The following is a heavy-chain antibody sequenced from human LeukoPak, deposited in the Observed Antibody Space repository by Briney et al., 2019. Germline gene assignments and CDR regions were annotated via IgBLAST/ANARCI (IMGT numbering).Heavy chain of an antibody. CDR1: GFTFSNYG. V-gene: IGHV3-30*18. D-gene: IGHD3-10*01. J-gene: IGHJ4*02. CDR2: ISYGGVNK. Sequence: GGSLRLSCAASGFTFSNYGMHWVRQAPGKGLEWVAVISYGGVNKYYADSVEGRFTISRDDSKNTLYLQMNSLSADDAAVYYCAKDRAPYGSGSYNYFDHWGQGTLVTVSS. CDR3: AKDRAPYGSGSYNYFDH.